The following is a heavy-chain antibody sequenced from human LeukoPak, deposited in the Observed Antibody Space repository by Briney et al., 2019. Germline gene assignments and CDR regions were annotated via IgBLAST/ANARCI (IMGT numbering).Heavy chain of an antibody. D-gene: IGHD3-10*01. V-gene: IGHV4-39*07. CDR2: IYSSGST. Sequence: SETLSLTCSVSGVSISSGSNYWGWIRQPPGKTLEWIGSIYSSGSTHYNPSLKSRVTMSVDTSKNQFSLNVSSVTAADTAVYYCAREGHYYDSGTYYRVYYYYMDVWGKGTTVTISS. J-gene: IGHJ6*03. CDR3: AREGHYYDSGTYYRVYYYYMDV. CDR1: GVSISSGSNY.